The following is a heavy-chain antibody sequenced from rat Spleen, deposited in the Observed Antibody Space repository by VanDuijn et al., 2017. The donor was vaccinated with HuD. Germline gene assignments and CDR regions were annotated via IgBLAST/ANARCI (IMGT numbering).Heavy chain of an antibody. J-gene: IGHJ3*01. CDR3: VRQDTSGYSNWFAY. CDR2: MSPSGVT. D-gene: IGHD4-3*01. V-gene: IGHV5-25*01. CDR1: GFTFSNFD. Sequence: EVQLVESGGGLVQPGRSLKLSCAASGFTFSNFDMAWVRQAPTKGLEWVTSMSPSGVTYYRDSVKGRFTVSRENTERTLYLLVDSLRSEDTATYYCVRQDTSGYSNWFAYWGQGTLVTVSS.